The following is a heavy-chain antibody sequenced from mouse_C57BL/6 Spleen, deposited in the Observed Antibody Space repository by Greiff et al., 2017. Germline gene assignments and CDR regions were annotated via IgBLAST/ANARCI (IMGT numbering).Heavy chain of an antibody. V-gene: IGHV1-76*01. CDR1: GYTFTDYY. D-gene: IGHD2-3*01. CDR3: ARGGWLLSDYYAMDY. J-gene: IGHJ4*01. CDR2: IYPGSGNT. Sequence: VQLQQSGAELVRPGASVKLSCKASGYTFTDYYINWVKQRPGQGLEWIARIYPGSGNTYYNEKFKGKATLTAEKSSSTAYMQLSSLTSEDSAVYFCARGGWLLSDYYAMDYWGQGTSVTVSS.